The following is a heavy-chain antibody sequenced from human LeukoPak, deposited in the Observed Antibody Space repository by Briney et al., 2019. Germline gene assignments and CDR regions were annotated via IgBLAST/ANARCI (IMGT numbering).Heavy chain of an antibody. V-gene: IGHV3-21*01. CDR2: ISSSSSYI. D-gene: IGHD5-18*01. CDR3: ARGTQAAMVWAPHRVGDY. J-gene: IGHJ4*02. CDR1: GFTFSSYS. Sequence: GGSLRLSCAASGFTFSSYSMNWVRQAPGKGLEWVSSISSSSSYIYYADSVKGRFTISRDNAKNSLYLQMNSLRAEDTAVYYCARGTQAAMVWAPHRVGDYWGQGTLFTVSS.